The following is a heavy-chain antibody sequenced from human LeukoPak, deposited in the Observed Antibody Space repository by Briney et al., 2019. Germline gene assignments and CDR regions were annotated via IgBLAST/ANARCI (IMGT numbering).Heavy chain of an antibody. D-gene: IGHD3-3*01. CDR1: GYSISSGYY. CDR2: IYHSGST. V-gene: IGHV4-38-2*02. CDR3: ARETRITIFGVVTPVDGFDY. J-gene: IGHJ4*02. Sequence: PSETLSLTCTVSGYSISSGYYWGWIRQPPGKGLEWIGSIYHSGSTYYNPSLKSRVTISVDTSKNQFSLKLSSVTAADTAVYYCARETRITIFGVVTPVDGFDYWGQGTLVTVSS.